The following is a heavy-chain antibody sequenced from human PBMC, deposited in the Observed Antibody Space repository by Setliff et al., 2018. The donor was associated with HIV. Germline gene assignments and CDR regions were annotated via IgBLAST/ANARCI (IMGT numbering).Heavy chain of an antibody. CDR3: TRVQGSNNWPNWFDP. V-gene: IGHV4-30-4*08. CDR1: GDSISSGGYY. D-gene: IGHD1-1*01. CDR2: IYYSGAT. J-gene: IGHJ5*02. Sequence: TLSLTCTVSGDSISSGGYYWSWIRQLPGKGLEWIGYIYYSGATYYNPSLKNRVTIAVDTSENQFSLDLSSVTAADTAIYYCTRVQGSNNWPNWFDPWGQGTLVTVSS.